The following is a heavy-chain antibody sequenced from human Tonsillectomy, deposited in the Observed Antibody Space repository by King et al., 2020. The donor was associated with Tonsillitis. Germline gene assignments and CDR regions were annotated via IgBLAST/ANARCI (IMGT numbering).Heavy chain of an antibody. D-gene: IGHD1-26*01. J-gene: IGHJ3*02. V-gene: IGHV3-15*01. CDR1: GFTFSNAW. CDR3: TTGLYSGSYYPDDAYDI. CDR2: IKSKTDGGTT. Sequence: VQLVESGGGLVKPGGSLRLSCAASGFTFSNAWMSWVRQAPGKGLEWVGRIKSKTDGGTTDYAAPVKGRFTISRDDSKNTLYLQMNSLKTEDTAVYYCTTGLYSGSYYPDDAYDIGGQGTMGTVSS.